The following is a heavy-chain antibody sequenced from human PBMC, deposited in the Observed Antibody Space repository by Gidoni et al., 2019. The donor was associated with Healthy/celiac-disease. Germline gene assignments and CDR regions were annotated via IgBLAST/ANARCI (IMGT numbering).Heavy chain of an antibody. CDR3: AKDLGTVTRDYYYGMDV. V-gene: IGHV3-30*18. CDR1: GFTFSSYG. J-gene: IGHJ6*02. Sequence: QVQLVESGGGVVQPGRSLRLSCAASGFTFSSYGMHWVRQAPGKGLGWVAVISYDGSNKYYADSVKGRFTISRDNSKNTLYLQMNSLRAEDTAVYYCAKDLGTVTRDYYYGMDVWGQGTTVTVSS. CDR2: ISYDGSNK. D-gene: IGHD4-4*01.